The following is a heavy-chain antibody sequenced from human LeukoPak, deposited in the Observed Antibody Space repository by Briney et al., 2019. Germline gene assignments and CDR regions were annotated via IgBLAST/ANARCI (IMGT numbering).Heavy chain of an antibody. J-gene: IGHJ4*02. D-gene: IGHD6-19*01. CDR1: GFTFHDYA. CDR2: ISGDADAT. V-gene: IGHV3-43*02. Sequence: GGSLRLSCAASGFTFHDYAIHWVRQAPGRGLEWVSLISGDADATYYADSEEGRFTVARDNTKNSIYLQMNSLRTEDTALYFCAKRGSAWYYFDSWGQGTLVTVSS. CDR3: AKRGSAWYYFDS.